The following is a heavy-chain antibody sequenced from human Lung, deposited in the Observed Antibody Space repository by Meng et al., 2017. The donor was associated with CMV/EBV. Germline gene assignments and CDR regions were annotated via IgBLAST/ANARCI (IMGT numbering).Heavy chain of an antibody. J-gene: IGHJ6*02. CDR2: INPNSAGT. Sequence: ASXXVSXKASGYTFTGYYLHWVRQAPGQGLEWVGWINPNSAGTNYAQKFEGRVTMTRDTSISTAYMELSRLTSDDTAVYYCARVGDCTTTTCYTPVSSHSYYFRMDVWXQGTTVTVSS. D-gene: IGHD2-2*02. CDR1: GYTFTGYY. CDR3: ARVGDCTTTTCYTPVSSHSYYFRMDV. V-gene: IGHV1-2*02.